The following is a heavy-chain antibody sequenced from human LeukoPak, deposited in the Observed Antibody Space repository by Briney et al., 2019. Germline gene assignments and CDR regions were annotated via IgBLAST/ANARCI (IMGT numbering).Heavy chain of an antibody. J-gene: IGHJ6*03. CDR2: ISGSGGST. D-gene: IGHD2-2*01. CDR3: AKEDIVVVPAAMGPYYYYYMDV. CDR1: GFTFSSYG. V-gene: IGHV3-23*01. Sequence: PGGSLRLSCAASGFTFSSYGMSWVRQAPGKGLEWVSAISGSGGSTYYADSVKGRFTISRDNSKNTLYLQMNSLRAEDTAVYYCAKEDIVVVPAAMGPYYYYYMDVWGKGTTVTISS.